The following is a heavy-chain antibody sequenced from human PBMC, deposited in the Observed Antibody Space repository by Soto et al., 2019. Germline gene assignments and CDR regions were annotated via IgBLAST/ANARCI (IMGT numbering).Heavy chain of an antibody. CDR1: GFTFRTSA. J-gene: IGHJ4*02. Sequence: EVQLLESGGGLVQPGGSLRLSCAASGFTFRTSAMSWVRQAPGKGLVWVSAINFSGTSTYYADSVKGRFTISRDNSKNTLYLQMSRLRAEDTAVYYCAKDPVWMAVAGRTFDNWGQGTMVTVSS. D-gene: IGHD6-19*01. CDR3: AKDPVWMAVAGRTFDN. V-gene: IGHV3-23*01. CDR2: INFSGTST.